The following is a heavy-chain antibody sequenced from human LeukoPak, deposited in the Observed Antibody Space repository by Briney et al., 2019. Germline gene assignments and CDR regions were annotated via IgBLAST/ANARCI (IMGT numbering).Heavy chain of an antibody. D-gene: IGHD3-22*01. CDR1: GGTFNRYA. CDR2: IIPIIGTV. J-gene: IGHJ3*02. Sequence: SVKVSCKASGGTFNRYAISWVRQAPGQGLEWMGGIIPIIGTVNYAQKFQGRVTITADESASTAYMELSSLRSEDTAVYYCARQITMIEEGAFDIWGQGTMVTVSS. CDR3: ARQITMIEEGAFDI. V-gene: IGHV1-69*13.